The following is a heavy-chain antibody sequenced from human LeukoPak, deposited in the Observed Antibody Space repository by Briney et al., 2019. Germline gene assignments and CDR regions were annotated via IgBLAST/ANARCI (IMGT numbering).Heavy chain of an antibody. CDR3: ATDRGVGYYYYMDV. CDR2: INPNSGGT. V-gene: IGHV1-2*02. J-gene: IGHJ6*03. Sequence: ASVKVSCKASGYTFTGYYMHWVRQAPGQGLEWMGWINPNSGGTNYAQKFQGRVTMTRDTSISTAYMELGRLRSDDTAVYYCATDRGVGYYYYMDVWGKGTTVTISS. D-gene: IGHD2-15*01. CDR1: GYTFTGYY.